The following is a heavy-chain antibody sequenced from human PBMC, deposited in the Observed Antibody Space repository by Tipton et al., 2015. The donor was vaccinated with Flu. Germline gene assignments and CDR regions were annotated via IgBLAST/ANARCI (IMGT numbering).Heavy chain of an antibody. CDR2: IYISGRT. V-gene: IGHV4-61*02. CDR3: ARDLGAFNWFDS. J-gene: IGHJ5*01. CDR1: GGSISSSSHS. Sequence: TLSLTCSVSGGSISSSSHSWGWIRQPAGKGLEWIGRIYISGRTEYNPSLKSRASISVDRAKNQCSLKLNSVTAADTAVSYCARDLGAFNWFDSWGRGTLVTVSS. D-gene: IGHD3-16*01.